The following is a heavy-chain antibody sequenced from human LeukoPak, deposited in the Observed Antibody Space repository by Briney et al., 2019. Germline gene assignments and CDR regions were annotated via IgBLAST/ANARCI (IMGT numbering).Heavy chain of an antibody. CDR2: IYYRGST. V-gene: IGHV4-39*01. D-gene: IGHD3-10*01. CDR3: AILGTGSS. J-gene: IGHJ1*01. Sequence: PSETLCLTCTVSGGSISSSTYYWGWIRQPPGRGLEWIGTIYYRGSTYYNPSLKSRVTISVDTSNNQFSLRLSSATAADTAVYYCAILGTGSSWGQGTLVTVSS. CDR1: GGSISSSTYY.